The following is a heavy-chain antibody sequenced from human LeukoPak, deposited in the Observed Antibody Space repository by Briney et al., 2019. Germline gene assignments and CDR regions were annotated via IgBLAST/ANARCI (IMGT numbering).Heavy chain of an antibody. CDR1: GGSISSGDYY. CDR2: IYYSGST. CDR3: ARDLRTSWYYYYYYMDV. J-gene: IGHJ6*03. Sequence: SQTLSLTCTVSGGSISSGDYYWSWIRQPPGKGLEWIGYIYYSGSTYYNPSLKSRVTISVDTSENQFPLKLSSVTAADTAVYYCARDLRTSWYYYYYYMDVWGKGTTVTVSS. D-gene: IGHD2-2*01. V-gene: IGHV4-30-4*08.